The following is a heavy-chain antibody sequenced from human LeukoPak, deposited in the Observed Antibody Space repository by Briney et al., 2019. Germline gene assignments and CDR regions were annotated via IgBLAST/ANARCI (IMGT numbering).Heavy chain of an antibody. CDR2: IYSGGST. V-gene: IGHV3-53*05. D-gene: IGHD2-2*01. CDR3: AKDKYPVASAVDY. CDR1: GFTVSSNY. Sequence: GGSLRLSCAASGFTVSSNYMSWVRQAPGKGLEWVSVIYSGGSTYYADSVKGRFTISRDNSKNTLYLQMNSLRAEDTAVYYCAKDKYPVASAVDYWGQGTLVTVSS. J-gene: IGHJ4*02.